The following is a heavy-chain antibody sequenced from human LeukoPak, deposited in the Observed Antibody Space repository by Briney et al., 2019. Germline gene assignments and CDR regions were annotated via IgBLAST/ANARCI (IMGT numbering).Heavy chain of an antibody. CDR2: IKQDGREK. CDR1: GFTFSSYW. CDR3: ATWGGLGDY. Sequence: PGGSLRLSCAASGFTFSSYWMTWVRQAPGKGLEWVANIKQDGREKYYVDSVKGRFTISRDNAKNSLYLQMNSLRADDTAVYYCATWGGLGDYWGQGTLVTVSS. V-gene: IGHV3-7*01. J-gene: IGHJ4*02. D-gene: IGHD3-16*01.